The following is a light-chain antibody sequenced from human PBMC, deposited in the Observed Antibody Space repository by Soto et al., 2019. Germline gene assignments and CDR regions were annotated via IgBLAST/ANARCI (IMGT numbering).Light chain of an antibody. CDR1: SSDVGGYNY. CDR3: SSYAGRNNLV. Sequence: QSVLTQPPSASGSPGQSVTISCTGTSSDVGGYNYVSWYQQHPGKAPKLMIYEVSKRPSGVPDRFSGSKSGNTASLTVSGVQAEVESDYYCSSYAGRNNLVFGTGTKVTVL. V-gene: IGLV2-8*01. J-gene: IGLJ1*01. CDR2: EVS.